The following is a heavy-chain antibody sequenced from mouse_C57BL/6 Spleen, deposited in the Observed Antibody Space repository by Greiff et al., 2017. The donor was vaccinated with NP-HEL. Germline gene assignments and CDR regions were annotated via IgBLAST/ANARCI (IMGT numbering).Heavy chain of an antibody. Sequence: DVHLVESGGDLVKPGGSLKLSCAASGFTFSSYGMSWVRQTPDKRLEWVATISSGGSYTYYPDSVKGRFTISRDNAKNTLYLQMSSLKSEDTAMYYCASLTGTSDYWGQGTTLTVSS. V-gene: IGHV5-6*01. CDR3: ASLTGTSDY. J-gene: IGHJ2*01. D-gene: IGHD4-1*01. CDR2: ISSGGSYT. CDR1: GFTFSSYG.